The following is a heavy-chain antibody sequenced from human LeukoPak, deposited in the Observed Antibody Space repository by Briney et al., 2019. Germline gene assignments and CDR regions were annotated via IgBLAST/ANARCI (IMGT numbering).Heavy chain of an antibody. V-gene: IGHV3-7*01. D-gene: IGHD6-19*01. CDR3: WAVAAQLGDY. J-gene: IGHJ4*02. Sequence: GGSLRLSCAASGLTFSRYWMSWVRQAPGKGLEWVANIKQDGSEKYYVDPVKGRFTISRDNAKNSLYLKMNSLRAEDTAVYYCWAVAAQLGDYWGQGTLVTVSS. CDR1: GLTFSRYW. CDR2: IKQDGSEK.